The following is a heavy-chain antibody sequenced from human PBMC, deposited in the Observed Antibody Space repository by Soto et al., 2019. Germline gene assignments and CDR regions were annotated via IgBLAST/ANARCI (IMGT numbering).Heavy chain of an antibody. J-gene: IGHJ4*02. V-gene: IGHV1-69*13. CDR2: IIPIFGTA. CDR1: GGTFSSYA. D-gene: IGHD3-10*01. CDR3: ARESYYGSGSYLLPSFDY. Sequence: GASVKVSCKASGGTFSSYAISWVRQAPGQGLEWMGGIIPIFGTANYAQKFQGRVTITADESTSTAYMELSSLRSEVTAVYYCARESYYGSGSYLLPSFDYWGQGTLVTVSS.